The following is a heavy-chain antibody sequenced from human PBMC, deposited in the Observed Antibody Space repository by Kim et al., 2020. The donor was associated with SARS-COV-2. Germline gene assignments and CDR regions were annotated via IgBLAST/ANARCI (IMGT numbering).Heavy chain of an antibody. CDR2: IRGSGGST. J-gene: IGHJ6*02. D-gene: IGHD3-22*01. CDR1: GFTFSSYA. V-gene: IGHV3-23*01. Sequence: GGSLRLSCAASGFTFSSYAMSWVRQAPGKGLEWVSVIRGSGGSTYYADSVKGRFTISRDNTKNTLYLQMNSLRAEDTAVYYCAKDQPNDSSPKGDYYYYGMDVWGQGTTVTVSS. CDR3: AKDQPNDSSPKGDYYYYGMDV.